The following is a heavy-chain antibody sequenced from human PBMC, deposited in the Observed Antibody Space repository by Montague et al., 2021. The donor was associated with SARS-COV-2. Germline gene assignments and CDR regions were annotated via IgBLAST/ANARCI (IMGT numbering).Heavy chain of an antibody. J-gene: IGHJ6*02. D-gene: IGHD3-10*01. CDR2: FDPEDGET. Sequence: SVKVSCKVSGYTLTELSMHWVRQAPGKGLEWMGGFDPEDGETIYAQKFQGRVTMTEDTSTDTAYMELSSLRSEDTAVYYCATVTALYGSGSHYYYYYGMDVWGQGTTVTVSS. CDR3: ATVTALYGSGSHYYYYYGMDV. V-gene: IGHV1-24*01. CDR1: GYTLTELS.